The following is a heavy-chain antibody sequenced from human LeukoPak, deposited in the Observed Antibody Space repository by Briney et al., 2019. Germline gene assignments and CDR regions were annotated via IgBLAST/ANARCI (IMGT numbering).Heavy chain of an antibody. CDR2: IYSGGST. Sequence: GGSLRLPCAASGLTVSSYMSWVRQAPGKGLEWVSVIYSGGSTYYADSVKGRFTISRDKSKNTLYLQMNSLRAEDTAVYYCARPPYGGVDYWGQGTLVTVSS. CDR3: ARPPYGGVDY. CDR1: GLTVSSY. V-gene: IGHV3-66*04. J-gene: IGHJ4*02. D-gene: IGHD4-23*01.